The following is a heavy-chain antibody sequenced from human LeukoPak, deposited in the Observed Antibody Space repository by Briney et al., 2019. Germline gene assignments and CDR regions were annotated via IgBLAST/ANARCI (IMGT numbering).Heavy chain of an antibody. CDR3: ARTRGHHATMAYFDY. V-gene: IGHV1-2*02. Sequence: ASAKVSCKASGYTFTDSYIHWVRQAPGQGLEWIGWINPNGGETIYAQKLQGSVTMTRDTSINTAYMELNRLRSDDTAVYFCARTRGHHATMAYFDYWGQGTLVTVSS. D-gene: IGHD3-10*01. CDR1: GYTFTDSY. CDR2: INPNGGET. J-gene: IGHJ4*02.